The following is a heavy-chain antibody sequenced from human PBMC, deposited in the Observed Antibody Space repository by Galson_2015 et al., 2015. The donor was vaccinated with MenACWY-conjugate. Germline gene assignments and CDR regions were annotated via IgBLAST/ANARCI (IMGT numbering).Heavy chain of an antibody. Sequence: SLRLSCAASGFTFRSYAMSWVRQAPGKGLEWVSAISGSGGSTYYADSVKGRFTISRDNSKNTLYLQMNSLRAEDTAVYYCAKRRVVIYFEGGGAFDIWGQGTMVTVSS. CDR1: GFTFRSYA. J-gene: IGHJ3*02. V-gene: IGHV3-23*01. CDR3: AKRRVVIYFEGGGAFDI. D-gene: IGHD3-3*01. CDR2: ISGSGGST.